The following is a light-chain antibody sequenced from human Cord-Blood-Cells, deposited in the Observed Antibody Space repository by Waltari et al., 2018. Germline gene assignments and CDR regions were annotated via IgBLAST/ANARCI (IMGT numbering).Light chain of an antibody. Sequence: DIQMTQSPSSLSASVGDRVTITCRASQSISSYLNWYQQKPGKAPKLLIYAASSLQSGVPSMFSGSRSGTDFTLTISSLQPEDFATYYCQQSYSTPLTFGGGTKVEIK. CDR3: QQSYSTPLT. CDR1: QSISSY. CDR2: AAS. V-gene: IGKV1-39*01. J-gene: IGKJ4*01.